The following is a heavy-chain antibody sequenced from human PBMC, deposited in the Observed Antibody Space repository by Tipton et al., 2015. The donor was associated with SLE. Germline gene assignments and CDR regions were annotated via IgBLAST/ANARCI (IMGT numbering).Heavy chain of an antibody. J-gene: IGHJ6*03. D-gene: IGHD1-26*01. Sequence: LRLSCTVSGYSISSGSYYWSWIRQPPGKGLDLIGNIYSSSGTTYSNPLLQSRVTLSMDTSKNQFSLRLRSVTAADTALYYCARAWSYPYYYYYMDVWGKGTTVTVSS. V-gene: IGHV4-39*07. CDR3: ARAWSYPYYYYYMDV. CDR2: IYSSSGTT. CDR1: GYSISSGSYY.